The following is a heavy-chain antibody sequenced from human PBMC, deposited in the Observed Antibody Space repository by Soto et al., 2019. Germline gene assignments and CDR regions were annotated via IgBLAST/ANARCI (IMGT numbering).Heavy chain of an antibody. CDR2: IWYDGSNK. CDR1: GFTFSSYG. Sequence: QVQLVESGGGVVQPGRSLRLSCAASGFTFSSYGMHWVRQAPGKGLEWVAVIWYDGSNKYYADSVKGRFTISRDNSKNTLYLQMYSLRAEDTAVYYCARTAGPWIQLWLLHYWGQGTLVTVSS. V-gene: IGHV3-33*01. CDR3: ARTAGPWIQLWLLHY. D-gene: IGHD5-18*01. J-gene: IGHJ4*02.